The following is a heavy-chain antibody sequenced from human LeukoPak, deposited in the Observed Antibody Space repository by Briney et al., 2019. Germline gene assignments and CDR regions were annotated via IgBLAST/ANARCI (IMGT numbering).Heavy chain of an antibody. CDR1: GFTFSSYG. CDR2: ISYDGSNK. CDR3: ANHGDCSSTSCSYDY. J-gene: IGHJ4*02. V-gene: IGHV3-30*18. Sequence: LTGGSLRLSCAASGFTFSSYGMHWVRQAPGKGLEWVAVISYDGSNKYYADSVKGRFTISRDNSKNTLYLQMNSLRAEDTAVYYCANHGDCSSTSCSYDYWGQGTLATVSS. D-gene: IGHD2-2*01.